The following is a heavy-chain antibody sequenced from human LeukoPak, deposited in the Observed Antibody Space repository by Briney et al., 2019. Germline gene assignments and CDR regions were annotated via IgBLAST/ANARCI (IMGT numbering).Heavy chain of an antibody. J-gene: IGHJ4*02. CDR3: ARVRGDSGIVGATTADY. Sequence: PSETLSLTCTVSGGSINSGGYYWSWIRQHPGTGLEWIGYVSHRGSTYYNPSLKSPVTISADTSKNQFSLKLRSAAAADTAFYYCARVRGDSGIVGATTADYWGQGILVTVS. CDR1: GGSINSGGYY. CDR2: VSHRGST. D-gene: IGHD1-26*01. V-gene: IGHV4-31*01.